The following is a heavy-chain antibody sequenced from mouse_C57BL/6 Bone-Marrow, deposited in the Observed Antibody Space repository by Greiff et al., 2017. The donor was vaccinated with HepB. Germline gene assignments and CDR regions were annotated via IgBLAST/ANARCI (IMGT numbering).Heavy chain of an antibody. CDR1: GYTFTSYG. J-gene: IGHJ2*01. CDR2: IYPRSGNT. Sequence: VQVVESGAELARPGASVKLSCKASGYTFTSYGISWVKQRTGQGLEWIGEIYPRSGNTYYNEKFKGKATLTADKSSSTAYMELRSLTSEDSAVYFCARGVYYGSRYYFDYWGQGTTLTVSS. CDR3: ARGVYYGSRYYFDY. V-gene: IGHV1-81*01. D-gene: IGHD1-1*01.